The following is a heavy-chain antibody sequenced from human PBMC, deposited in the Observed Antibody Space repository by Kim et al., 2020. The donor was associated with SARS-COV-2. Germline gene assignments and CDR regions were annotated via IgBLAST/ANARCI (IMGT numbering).Heavy chain of an antibody. Sequence: DSVKGRFTISRDNSKNTLYLKMNSLRAEDTAVYYCAKVIVGATLRGAFDIWGQGTMVTVSS. V-gene: IGHV3-23*01. CDR3: AKVIVGATLRGAFDI. J-gene: IGHJ3*02. D-gene: IGHD1-26*01.